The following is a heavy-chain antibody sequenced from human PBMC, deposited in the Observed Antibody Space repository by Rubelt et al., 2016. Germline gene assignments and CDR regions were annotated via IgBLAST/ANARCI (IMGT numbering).Heavy chain of an antibody. CDR2: IRYDGSNK. D-gene: IGHD3-3*01. J-gene: IGHJ6*02. V-gene: IGHV3-30*02. Sequence: GLEWVAFIRYDGSNKYYADSVKGRFTISRDNSKNMLYLQMNSLRAEDTAVYYCPKDFWSGYSQYYGMDVWGQGTTVTVSS. CDR3: PKDFWSGYSQYYGMDV.